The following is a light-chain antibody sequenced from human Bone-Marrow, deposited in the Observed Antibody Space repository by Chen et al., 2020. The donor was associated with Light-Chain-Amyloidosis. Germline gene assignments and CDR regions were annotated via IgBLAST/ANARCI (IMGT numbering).Light chain of an antibody. CDR2: AIS. Sequence: EIVLTQSPGTLSLSPGERATLSCGASQTVTSSSLAWFQQKPGQARRLLMFAISSRATGIPDRFRGSGSGTDFTLAITRLEPEDFAVYYCQQYGTLPFTFGPGTKVDIK. CDR1: QTVTSSS. J-gene: IGKJ3*01. V-gene: IGKV3-20*01. CDR3: QQYGTLPFT.